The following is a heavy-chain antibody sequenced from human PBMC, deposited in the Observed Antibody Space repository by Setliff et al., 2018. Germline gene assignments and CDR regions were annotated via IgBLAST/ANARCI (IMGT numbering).Heavy chain of an antibody. CDR1: NVSISDYY. CDR3: AREQWLDPPGYYYMDV. J-gene: IGHJ6*03. V-gene: IGHV4-4*07. Sequence: SETLSLTCTVSNVSISDYYWTWIRQPAGKGLEWIGHIYIGGSANYNPSLKSRVTMSIDTSKNQFSLKLSSVTAADTAVYYCAREQWLDPPGYYYMDVWAKGTTVTVSS. D-gene: IGHD6-19*01. CDR2: IYIGGSA.